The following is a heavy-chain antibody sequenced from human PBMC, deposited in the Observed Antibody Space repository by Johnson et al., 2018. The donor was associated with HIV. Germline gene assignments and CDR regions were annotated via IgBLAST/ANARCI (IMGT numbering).Heavy chain of an antibody. V-gene: IGHV3-30-3*01. D-gene: IGHD2-21*01. CDR1: AFTFSSYS. J-gene: IGHJ3*02. CDR3: AKDRVVIAAHDAFDI. Sequence: QLQLLESGGGLVQPGRSLRLSCSASAFTFSSYSLHWVRQAPGTWLALVSVISYVGSTTYYAVSVQRLFTISRDNSKNTLYLQMNSLRAEDTAVYYCAKDRVVIAAHDAFDIWGQGTMVTVSS. CDR2: ISYVGSTT.